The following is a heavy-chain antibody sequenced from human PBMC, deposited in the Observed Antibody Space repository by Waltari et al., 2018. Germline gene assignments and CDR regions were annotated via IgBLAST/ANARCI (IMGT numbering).Heavy chain of an antibody. CDR2: IIPIFGTA. V-gene: IGHV1-69*05. D-gene: IGHD3-3*01. CDR1: GGTFSSYA. CDR3: ARGSTIFGVVTGYYYMDV. J-gene: IGHJ6*03. Sequence: QVQLVQSGAEVKKPGSSVKVSCKASGGTFSSYAISWVRQAPGQGLEWMGGIIPIFGTANYAQKFQGRVTITTDESTSTAYMELSSLRSEDTAVYYCARGSTIFGVVTGYYYMDVWGKGTTVTVSS.